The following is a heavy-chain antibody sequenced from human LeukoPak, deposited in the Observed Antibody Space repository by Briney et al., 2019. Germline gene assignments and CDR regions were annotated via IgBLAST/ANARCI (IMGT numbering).Heavy chain of an antibody. J-gene: IGHJ4*02. D-gene: IGHD3-22*01. Sequence: GGSLRLSCAASGFTFSSYAMHWVRQAPGKGLEWVAVISYDGSNKYYADSVKGRFTISRDNSKNTLYLQMNSPRAEDTAVYYCARGAATMIVVARSDYWGQGTLVTVSS. CDR3: ARGAATMIVVARSDY. V-gene: IGHV3-30*04. CDR2: ISYDGSNK. CDR1: GFTFSSYA.